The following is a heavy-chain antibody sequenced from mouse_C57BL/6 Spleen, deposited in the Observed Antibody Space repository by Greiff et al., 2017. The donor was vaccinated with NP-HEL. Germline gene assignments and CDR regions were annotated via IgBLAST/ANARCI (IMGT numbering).Heavy chain of an antibody. CDR1: GFTFSSYT. Sequence: EVMLVESGGGLVKPGGSLKLSCAASGFTFSSYTMSWVRQTPEKRLEWVATSSGGGGNTYYPDSVKGRFTISRDNAKNTLYLQMSSLRSEDTALYYCARVTTVVEGYFDVWGTGTTVTVSS. D-gene: IGHD1-1*01. CDR2: SSGGGGNT. J-gene: IGHJ1*03. V-gene: IGHV5-9*01. CDR3: ARVTTVVEGYFDV.